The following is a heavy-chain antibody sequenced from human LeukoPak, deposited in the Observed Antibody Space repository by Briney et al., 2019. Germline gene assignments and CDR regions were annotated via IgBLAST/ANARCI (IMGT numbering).Heavy chain of an antibody. CDR3: ARDDSAFDI. V-gene: IGHV3-33*08. CDR1: GFTFSNYA. CDR2: IWYDGSNK. Sequence: GGSLRLSCAASGFTFSNYAMSWVRQAPGKGLEWVAVIWYDGSNKYYADSVKGRFTISRDNSKNTLYLQMNSLRAEDTAVYYCARDDSAFDIWGQGTMVTVSS. J-gene: IGHJ3*02. D-gene: IGHD3-3*01.